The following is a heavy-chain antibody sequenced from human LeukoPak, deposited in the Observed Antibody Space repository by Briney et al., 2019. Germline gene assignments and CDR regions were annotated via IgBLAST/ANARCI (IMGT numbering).Heavy chain of an antibody. V-gene: IGHV4-34*01. Sequence: SETLSLTCAVYGGSFSGYYWSWIRQPPGKGLEWIGEINHSGSTNYNPSPKSRVTISVDTSKNQFSLKLSSVTAADTAVDYWARGVEPMNALDYWGQGTLVTVSS. J-gene: IGHJ4*02. CDR1: GGSFSGYY. CDR3: ARGVEPMNALDY. CDR2: INHSGST. D-gene: IGHD1-1*01.